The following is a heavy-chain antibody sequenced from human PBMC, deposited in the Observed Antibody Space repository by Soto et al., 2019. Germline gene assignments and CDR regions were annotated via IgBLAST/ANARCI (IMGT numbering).Heavy chain of an antibody. V-gene: IGHV2-5*02. CDR2: IYWDDDK. J-gene: IGHJ4*02. Sequence: QITLKESGPTLVKPTQTLTLTCTFSGFSLSTSGVGVGWIRQPPGKALEWLALIYWDDDKRYSPSLKSRLTITKDTSKNQVVLTMTNMDPVDTATYYCALSTHCSSTSCFGSAGYWGQGTLVTVSS. CDR1: GFSLSTSGVG. D-gene: IGHD2-2*01. CDR3: ALSTHCSSTSCFGSAGY.